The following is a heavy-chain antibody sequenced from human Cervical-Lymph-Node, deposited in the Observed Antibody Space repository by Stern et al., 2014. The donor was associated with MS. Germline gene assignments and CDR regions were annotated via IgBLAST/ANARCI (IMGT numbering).Heavy chain of an antibody. V-gene: IGHV3-33*01. Sequence: QVQLVESGGGVVQPGRSLRLSCAASGFTFSSYGMHWVRQAPGKGLEWLAIIWSDGCSKYYVDAVKGRFTVSRDNSKNTLYLQMNSLRAEDTAVYYCARSYDNLTGYYVPSVWGQGTSVTVSS. D-gene: IGHD3-9*01. J-gene: IGHJ6*02. CDR2: IWSDGCSK. CDR1: GFTFSSYG. CDR3: ARSYDNLTGYYVPSV.